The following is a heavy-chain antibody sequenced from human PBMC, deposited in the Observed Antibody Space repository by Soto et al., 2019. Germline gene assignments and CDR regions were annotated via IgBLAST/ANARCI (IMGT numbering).Heavy chain of an antibody. V-gene: IGHV1-3*01. CDR2: INAGNGNT. Sequence: QVQLVQSGAEVKKPGASVKVSCKASGYTFTSYAMHWVRQAPGQTLEWMGWINAGNGNTKYSHKFQGRVTITRDTSASTAYMELSSLRSEDTAVYYCVTWPSDTDAFHIWGQGTMVTDSS. CDR1: GYTFTSYA. J-gene: IGHJ3*02. D-gene: IGHD3-16*01. CDR3: VTWPSDTDAFHI.